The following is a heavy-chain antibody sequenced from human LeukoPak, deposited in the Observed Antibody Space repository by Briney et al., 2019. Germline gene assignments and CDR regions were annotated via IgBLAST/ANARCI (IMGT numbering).Heavy chain of an antibody. CDR2: IRYDGSNK. J-gene: IGHJ4*02. CDR3: ARHGKGGWHMSGSDDY. Sequence: GGSLRLSCAASGFTFSSYGMHWVRQAPGKGLEWVAFIRYDGSNKYYADSVKGRFTISRDNSKNTLYLQMNSLRAEDTAVYYCARHGKGGWHMSGSDDYWGQGTLVTVSS. D-gene: IGHD6-19*01. CDR1: GFTFSSYG. V-gene: IGHV3-30*02.